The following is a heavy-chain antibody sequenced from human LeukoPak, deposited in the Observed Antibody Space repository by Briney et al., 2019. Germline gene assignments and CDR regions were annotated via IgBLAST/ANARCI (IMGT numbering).Heavy chain of an antibody. V-gene: IGHV3-74*01. CDR1: GFTFSTYW. Sequence: GGSLRLSCAASGFTFSTYWMHWVRQAPGKGLVWVSRINRDASSIAYADSVQGRFTISRDNSKNSLYLQMNSLRTEDTALYYCAKDGGGDYFDYWGQGTLVTVSS. CDR3: AKDGGGDYFDY. J-gene: IGHJ4*02. CDR2: INRDASSI. D-gene: IGHD3-10*01.